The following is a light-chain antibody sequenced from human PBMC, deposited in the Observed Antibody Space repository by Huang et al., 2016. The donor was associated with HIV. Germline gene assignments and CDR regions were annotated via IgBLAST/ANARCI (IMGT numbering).Light chain of an antibody. CDR1: QSVNSD. CDR3: QQYQSWPPT. CDR2: AAS. Sequence: EIVMTQSPATLSVSPGERATLSCRASQSVNSDLAWYQQKFGQGPRLLLSAASTRAAGIPARFSCSGSGTEFTLTISDLQSEDFAVYYCQQYQSWPPTFGRGTKVEVK. V-gene: IGKV3-15*01. J-gene: IGKJ1*01.